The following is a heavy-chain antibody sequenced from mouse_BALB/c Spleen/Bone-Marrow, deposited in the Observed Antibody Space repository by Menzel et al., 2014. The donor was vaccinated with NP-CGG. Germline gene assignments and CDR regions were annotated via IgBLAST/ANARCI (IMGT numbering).Heavy chain of an antibody. CDR3: ARGDYDGAWFTY. CDR2: IYPGNVNS. CDR1: GYTFTSYY. Sequence: VQLQQSGPDLVKPGASVRISCKASGYTFTSYYIHWVKQRPGQGLEWIGWIYPGNVNSNYNEKFKGKATLTADKSSSTAYMQLSSLTSEDSAVYFCARGDYDGAWFTYWGQGTLVTVSA. V-gene: IGHV1S56*01. D-gene: IGHD2-4*01. J-gene: IGHJ3*01.